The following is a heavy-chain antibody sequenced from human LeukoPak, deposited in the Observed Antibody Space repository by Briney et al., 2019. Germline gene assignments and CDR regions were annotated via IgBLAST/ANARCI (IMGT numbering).Heavy chain of an antibody. J-gene: IGHJ4*02. CDR1: EFTFSHFA. D-gene: IGHD5-24*01. CDR3: TRDAYNFNDFDY. CDR2: VSSHGNDG. V-gene: IGHV3-30*10. Sequence: GGSLRLSCAVSEFTFSHFAMRWVRQAPGKGLEWVAVVSSHGNDGYYTDSMKGRFTISRDNSKNTLYLQIDSLRAEDTAIYYCTRDAYNFNDFDYWGQGTLVTVSS.